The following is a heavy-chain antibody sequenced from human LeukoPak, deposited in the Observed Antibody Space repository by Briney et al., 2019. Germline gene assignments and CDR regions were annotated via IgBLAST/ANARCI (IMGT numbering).Heavy chain of an antibody. CDR2: IFYSGST. CDR3: ARQGLWQHLDY. V-gene: IGHV4-39*01. CDR1: GTSILSSGHY. Sequence: RASETLSLTCTVSGTSILSSGHYWGWIRQPPGKGLEWIGSIFYSGSTYYNPSLNSRVTISVDTSNNQFSLNLNSVTAADTAVYYCARQGLWQHLDYWGQGTLVIVSS. D-gene: IGHD6-13*01. J-gene: IGHJ4*02.